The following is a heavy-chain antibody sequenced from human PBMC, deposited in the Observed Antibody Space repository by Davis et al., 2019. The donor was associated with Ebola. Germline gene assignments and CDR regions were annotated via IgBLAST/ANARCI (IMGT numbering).Heavy chain of an antibody. Sequence: MPSETLSLTCAVYGGSFSGYYWSWIRQPPGKGLEWIGEINHSGSTNYNPSLKSRVTISVDTSKNQFSLKLSSVTAADTAVYYCASIGALQSFDYWGQGTLVTVSS. D-gene: IGHD4-11*01. CDR1: GGSFSGYY. J-gene: IGHJ4*02. CDR2: INHSGST. V-gene: IGHV4-34*01. CDR3: ASIGALQSFDY.